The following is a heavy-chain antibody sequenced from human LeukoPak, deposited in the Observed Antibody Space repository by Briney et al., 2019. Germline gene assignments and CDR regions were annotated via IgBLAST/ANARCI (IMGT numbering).Heavy chain of an antibody. Sequence: GGSLRLSCAASGFTFSTYAMSWVRQTPGKGLEWVSDINGNGADTYYADSVKGRFTISRDNAKNSLYLQMNSLRAEDTAVYYCARDRGYCSGGSCYPFDYWGQGTLVTVSS. V-gene: IGHV3-23*01. J-gene: IGHJ4*02. CDR1: GFTFSTYA. D-gene: IGHD2-15*01. CDR3: ARDRGYCSGGSCYPFDY. CDR2: INGNGADT.